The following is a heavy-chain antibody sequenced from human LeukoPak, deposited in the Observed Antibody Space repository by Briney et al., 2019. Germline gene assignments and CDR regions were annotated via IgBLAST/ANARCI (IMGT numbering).Heavy chain of an antibody. CDR3: ANSYSSSWHYFDY. CDR2: ISGDGGST. D-gene: IGHD6-13*01. CDR1: GFTFSSYA. V-gene: IGHV3-23*01. Sequence: GGSLTLSCAASGFTFSSYAMSWVRHAPGKGLEWVSGISGDGGSTYYADSVKGRFTISRDNSKSTLYLQMNSLRAEDTAVYYCANSYSSSWHYFDYWGQGTLVTVSS. J-gene: IGHJ4*02.